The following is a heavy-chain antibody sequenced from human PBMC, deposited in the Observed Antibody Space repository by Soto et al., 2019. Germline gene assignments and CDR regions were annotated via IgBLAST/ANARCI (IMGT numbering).Heavy chain of an antibody. CDR1: GFTFSNYE. CDR2: INFGGGAR. CDR3: ASYSPDLFNGMDV. Sequence: EVLLEESGGGLVQPGGSLRLSCVVSGFTFSNYEMNWVRQAPGKGLEWIAYINFGGGARYYADSVKGRFTLSRDNGNNLLSLDKSCLRVDVMPAYFCASYSPDLFNGMDVLGQGTAVTVSS. D-gene: IGHD4-4*01. J-gene: IGHJ6*02. V-gene: IGHV3-48*03.